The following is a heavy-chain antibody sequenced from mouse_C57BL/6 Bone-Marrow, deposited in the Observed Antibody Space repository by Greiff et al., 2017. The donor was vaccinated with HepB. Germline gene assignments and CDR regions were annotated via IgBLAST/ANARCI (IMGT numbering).Heavy chain of an antibody. Sequence: QVQLKESGPELVKPGASVKISCKASGYAFSSSWMNWVKQRPGKGLEWIGRIYPGDGDTNYNGKFKGKATLTADKSSSTAYMQLSSLTSEDSAVYFCARCGWLLPAWFAYWGQGTLVTVSA. CDR3: ARCGWLLPAWFAY. V-gene: IGHV1-82*01. CDR2: IYPGDGDT. J-gene: IGHJ3*01. CDR1: GYAFSSSW. D-gene: IGHD2-3*01.